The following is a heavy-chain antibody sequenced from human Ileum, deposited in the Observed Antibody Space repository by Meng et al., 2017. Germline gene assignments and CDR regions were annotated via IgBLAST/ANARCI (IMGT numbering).Heavy chain of an antibody. V-gene: IGHV3-7*01. CDR1: GFTFSSYC. J-gene: IGHJ6*02. CDR3: ARDRFYDSDGYYSRRGMDV. CDR2: IRQDGSDE. D-gene: IGHD3-22*01. Sequence: SLMISCAASGFTFSSYCMIWVGQAPGKGLEWVANIRQDGSDESYGDAVKERFTISRDNAKNSLLLEMNSLRAEDTAVYYCARDRFYDSDGYYSRRGMDVWGQGTMVTVSS.